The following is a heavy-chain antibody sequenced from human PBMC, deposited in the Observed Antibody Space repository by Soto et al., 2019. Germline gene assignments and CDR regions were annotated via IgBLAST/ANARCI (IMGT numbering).Heavy chain of an antibody. D-gene: IGHD3-10*01. CDR2: ISGSGGST. V-gene: IGHV3-23*01. CDR1: GFTFSSYA. CDR3: AKRGVWFGELIEPNFDY. Sequence: GGSLRLSCAASGFTFSSYAMSWVRQAPGKGLEWVSAISGSGGSTYYADSVKGRFTISRDNSKNTLYLQMNSLRAEDTAVYYCAKRGVWFGELIEPNFDYWGQGTLVTVSS. J-gene: IGHJ4*02.